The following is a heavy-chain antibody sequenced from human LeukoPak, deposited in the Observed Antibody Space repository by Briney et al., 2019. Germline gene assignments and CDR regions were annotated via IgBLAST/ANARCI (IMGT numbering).Heavy chain of an antibody. V-gene: IGHV2-5*01. J-gene: IGHJ4*02. CDR1: GFSLSTSGVG. Sequence: SGPTVVKPTQTLTLTCTFSGFSLSTSGVGVGWIRQPPGKALEWLALIYWNDDKRYSPSLKSRPTITKDTSKKQVVLTMTNMDPVDTATYTCARRGSSSSFDYWGQGTLVTVSS. CDR3: ARRGSSSSFDY. D-gene: IGHD6-6*01. CDR2: IYWNDDK.